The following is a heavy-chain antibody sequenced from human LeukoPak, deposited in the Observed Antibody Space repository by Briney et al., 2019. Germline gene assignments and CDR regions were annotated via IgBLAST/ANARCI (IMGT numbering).Heavy chain of an antibody. CDR3: AKDSFGWYSSSWYPQKFDY. V-gene: IGHV4-38-2*02. J-gene: IGHJ4*02. Sequence: SETLSLTCNVSGFSLTIGYFWGWIRQPPGKGLEWIGSIFHSGSTYFNPSLKSRVTMSVDTSKNQFSLQLPSVTAADTAVYYCAKDSFGWYSSSWYPQKFDYWGQGTLVTVSS. CDR2: IFHSGST. D-gene: IGHD6-13*01. CDR1: GFSLTIGYF.